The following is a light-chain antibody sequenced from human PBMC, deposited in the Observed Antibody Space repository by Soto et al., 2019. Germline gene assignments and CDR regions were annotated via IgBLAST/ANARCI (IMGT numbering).Light chain of an antibody. CDR2: GNS. Sequence: QSVLTQPPSVSGAPGQRVTISCTGSSSNIGAGYDVHWYQQLPGTAPKLLIYGNSNRPSGVPDRFSGSKSGTSASLAITGLQAEDEADYYCQSYDSSLSGYVFGQGTKV. J-gene: IGLJ1*01. CDR3: QSYDSSLSGYV. V-gene: IGLV1-40*01. CDR1: SSNIGAGYD.